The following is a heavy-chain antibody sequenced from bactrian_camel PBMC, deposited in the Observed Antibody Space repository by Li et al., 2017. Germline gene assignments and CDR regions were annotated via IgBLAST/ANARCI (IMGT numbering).Heavy chain of an antibody. J-gene: IGHJ4*01. CDR2: ISPSIDQNT. CDR3: TTRLDLGSSCGGPRS. Sequence: VQLVESGGGSVQTGGSLRLSCVASKNLYKMGWFRQVQGKEREGVATISPSIDQNTRYADSVKGRFTISRDNARNTVYLEMSNLKPEDTATYYCTTRLDLGSSCGGPRSWGLGTQVTVS. CDR1: KNLYK. V-gene: IGHV3S61*01. D-gene: IGHD2*01.